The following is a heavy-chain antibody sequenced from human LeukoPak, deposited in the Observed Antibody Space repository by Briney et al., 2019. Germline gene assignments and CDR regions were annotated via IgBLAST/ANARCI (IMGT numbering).Heavy chain of an antibody. D-gene: IGHD2-2*01. J-gene: IGHJ4*02. CDR1: GFTFDDYA. V-gene: IGHV3-43D*03. CDR2: ISWDGGST. CDR3: ARVRDIVVVPAFDY. Sequence: PGGSLRLSCAASGFTFDDYAMHRVRQAPGKGLEWVSLISWDGGSTYYADSVKGRFTISRDNAKNSLYLQMNSLRAEDTAVYYCARVRDIVVVPAFDYWGQGTLVTVSS.